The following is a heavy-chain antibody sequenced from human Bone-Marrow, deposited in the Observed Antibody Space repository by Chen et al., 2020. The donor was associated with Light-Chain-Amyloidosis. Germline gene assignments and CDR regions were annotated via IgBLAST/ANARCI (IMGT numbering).Heavy chain of an antibody. J-gene: IGHJ5*02. V-gene: IGHV4-39*01. D-gene: IGHD3-16*02. CDR1: GDSINSSPYF. Sequence: QLQLQESGPGLVKPSETLSSTCTVSGDSINSSPYFWGWIRQSPGNGLEWIGTVFSTGTTYYNPSLKSRLTISVDTSKNQFSLKLSSVTAADTAVYYCARHPRYLDWFDPWGQGTLVIVSS. CDR3: ARHPRYLDWFDP. CDR2: VFSTGTT.